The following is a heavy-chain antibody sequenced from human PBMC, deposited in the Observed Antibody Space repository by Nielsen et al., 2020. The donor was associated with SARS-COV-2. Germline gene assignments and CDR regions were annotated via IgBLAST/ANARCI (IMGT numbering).Heavy chain of an antibody. J-gene: IGHJ4*02. D-gene: IGHD3-16*01. V-gene: IGHV4-59*08. Sequence: SEILPLTCTVFGGPFINYYWSWTPQPPGKGLERTGYTYYSATTNINPSLKSRVTISVVTSMDQLSLKLSSVTAADTAVYYCARHWGRDNRSYRFDYLGQGTLVTVSS. CDR3: ARHWGRDNRSYRFDY. CDR2: TYYSATT. CDR1: GGPFINYY.